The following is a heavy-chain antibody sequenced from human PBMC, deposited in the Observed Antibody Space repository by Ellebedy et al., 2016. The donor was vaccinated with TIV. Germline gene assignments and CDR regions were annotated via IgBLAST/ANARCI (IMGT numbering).Heavy chain of an antibody. CDR2: IYSGGST. Sequence: PGGSLRLSCAASGFTVSSNYMSWVRKAPGKGLEWVSVIYSGGSTYYANSVKGRFTISRDNSKNTLYLQMNSLRAEDTAVYYCAIDNGYGGNSGPFDYWGQGTLVTVSS. D-gene: IGHD4-23*01. J-gene: IGHJ4*02. CDR3: AIDNGYGGNSGPFDY. CDR1: GFTVSSNY. V-gene: IGHV3-53*01.